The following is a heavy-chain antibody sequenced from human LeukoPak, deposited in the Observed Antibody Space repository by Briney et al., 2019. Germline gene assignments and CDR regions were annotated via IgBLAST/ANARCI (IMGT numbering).Heavy chain of an antibody. D-gene: IGHD4-17*01. J-gene: IGHJ6*03. CDR1: GFTFSSYS. Sequence: GGSLRLSCAASGFTFSSYSMNWVRQAPGKGLEWVSSISSSSSYIYYADSVKGRFTISRDNAKNSLYLQMNSLRAEDTAVYYCARTTLTVTTSKPPTYYMDVWGKGTTVTVSS. CDR2: ISSSSSYI. V-gene: IGHV3-21*01. CDR3: ARTTLTVTTSKPPTYYMDV.